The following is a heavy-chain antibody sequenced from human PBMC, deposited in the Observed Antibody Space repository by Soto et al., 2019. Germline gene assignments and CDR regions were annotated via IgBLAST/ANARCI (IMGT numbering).Heavy chain of an antibody. CDR2: ISGSGGST. CDR1: GFTFSSYA. Sequence: GGSLRLSCAASGFTFSSYAMSWVRQAPGKGLEWVSAISGSGGSTYYADSVKGRFTISRDNSKNTLYLQMSSLRAEDTAVYYCAKATYYYDSSGYPGAFDIWGQGTMVTVSS. J-gene: IGHJ3*02. D-gene: IGHD3-22*01. V-gene: IGHV3-23*01. CDR3: AKATYYYDSSGYPGAFDI.